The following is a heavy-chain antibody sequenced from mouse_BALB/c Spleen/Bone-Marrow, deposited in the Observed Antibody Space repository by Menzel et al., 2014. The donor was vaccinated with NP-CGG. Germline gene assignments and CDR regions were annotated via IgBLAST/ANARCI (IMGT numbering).Heavy chain of an antibody. CDR1: DYTFTSYW. J-gene: IGHJ3*01. V-gene: IGHV1-7*01. D-gene: IGHD4-1*01. Sequence: VQLQESGAELAKPGASVKMSCKVSDYTFTSYWIHWVKQRPGQGLEWIGYIDPRTANTEYSQKFKDKATLTADKSSSTDYMQLSSLTSEDSAVYYCARYWDAYWGQGTLVTVSA. CDR2: IDPRTANT. CDR3: ARYWDAY.